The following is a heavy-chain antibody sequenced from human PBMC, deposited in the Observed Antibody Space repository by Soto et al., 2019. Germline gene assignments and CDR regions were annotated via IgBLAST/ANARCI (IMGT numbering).Heavy chain of an antibody. Sequence: SETLSLTCTVSGGSISSSSYYWGWIRQPPGKGLEWIGIIYYSGSTNYNPSLKSRVTISLDTSKDQFSLKLSSVTAADTAVYYCAKQRDGNSFRYFDYWGQGTLVTVSS. CDR2: IYYSGST. CDR3: AKQRDGNSFRYFDY. CDR1: GGSISSSSYY. J-gene: IGHJ4*02. V-gene: IGHV4-39*01. D-gene: IGHD4-4*01.